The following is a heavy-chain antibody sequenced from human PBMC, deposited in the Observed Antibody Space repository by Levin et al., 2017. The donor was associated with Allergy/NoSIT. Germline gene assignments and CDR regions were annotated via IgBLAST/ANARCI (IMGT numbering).Heavy chain of an antibody. CDR3: TTAYDSGSEDFQH. D-gene: IGHD3-10*01. CDR1: GFTFTNAW. CDR2: IRSNADGGTS. Sequence: LSLTCAASGFTFTNAWMNWVRQAPGKGLEWVGRIRSNADGGTSDYAAPVKGRFLFSRDDSKNTLYLHLSSLKTDDTAVYYCTTAYDSGSEDFQHWGQGTLVTVSS. J-gene: IGHJ1*01. V-gene: IGHV3-15*07.